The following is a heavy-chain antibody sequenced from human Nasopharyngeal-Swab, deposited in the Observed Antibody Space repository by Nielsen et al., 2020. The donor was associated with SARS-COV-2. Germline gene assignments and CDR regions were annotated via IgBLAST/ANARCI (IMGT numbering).Heavy chain of an antibody. V-gene: IGHV4-34*01. D-gene: IGHD7-27*01. CDR2: INHSGST. Sequence: SCAVYGGSFSGYYWSWIRQPPGKGLEWIGEINHSGSTNYNPSLKSRVTISVDTSKNQFSLKLSSVTAADTAVYYCARTPLGPYYYMDVWGKGTTVTVSS. J-gene: IGHJ6*03. CDR1: GGSFSGYY. CDR3: ARTPLGPYYYMDV.